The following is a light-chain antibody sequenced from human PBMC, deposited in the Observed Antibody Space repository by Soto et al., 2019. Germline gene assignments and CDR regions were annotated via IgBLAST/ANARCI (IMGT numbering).Light chain of an antibody. CDR2: DNN. CDR3: GTWDSSLSAVV. Sequence: QSVLTQPPSVSAAPGQTVTISCSGSSSNIGNNYVSWYQQLPGTAPKLLIYDNNKRPSGIPDRFSGSKSGTSATLGITGPQTGDEDDYYCGTWDSSLSAVVFGGGTKLTVL. CDR1: SSNIGNNY. V-gene: IGLV1-51*01. J-gene: IGLJ2*01.